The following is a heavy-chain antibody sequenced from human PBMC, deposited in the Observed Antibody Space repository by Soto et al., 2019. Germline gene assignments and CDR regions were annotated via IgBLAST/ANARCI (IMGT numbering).Heavy chain of an antibody. CDR1: GYTFTSYA. CDR3: ARDFPIAVAVHFGY. V-gene: IGHV1-3*01. CDR2: INAGNGNT. D-gene: IGHD6-19*01. J-gene: IGHJ4*02. Sequence: ASVKVSCKASGYTFTSYAMHWVRQAPGQRLEWMGWINAGNGNTKYSQKFQSRVTITRDTSASTAYMELSSLRSEDTAVYYCARDFPIAVAVHFGYWGQGTLVTVSS.